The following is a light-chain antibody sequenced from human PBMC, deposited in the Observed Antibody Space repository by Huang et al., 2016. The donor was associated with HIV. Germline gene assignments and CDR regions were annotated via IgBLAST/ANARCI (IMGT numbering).Light chain of an antibody. V-gene: IGKV3-15*01. J-gene: IGKJ1*01. CDR3: QQYNNWPSTWT. CDR2: GAS. CDR1: RSITTN. Sequence: DIVMTQSPAILSVSPGERVTLSCRASRSITTNLAWYQHKPGQAPRLLVYGASPRATDIPRRFSGSVAGTECTLTISSLQSEDLAVYYCQQYNNWPSTWTFGQGTNVEVK.